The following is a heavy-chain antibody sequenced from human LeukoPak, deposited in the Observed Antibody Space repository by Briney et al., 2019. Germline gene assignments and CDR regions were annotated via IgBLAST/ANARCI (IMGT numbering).Heavy chain of an antibody. CDR2: IIPIFGTA. D-gene: IGHD2-15*01. CDR3: ARDSLHGGNALFSY. Sequence: SVKVSCKASGGTFSSYAISWVRQAPGQGLEWMGGIIPIFGTANYAQKFQGRVTMTRDTSTNTAYMELRSLRSDDTGLYYCARDSLHGGNALFSYWGQGTLVTVSS. CDR1: GGTFSSYA. V-gene: IGHV1-69*05. J-gene: IGHJ4*02.